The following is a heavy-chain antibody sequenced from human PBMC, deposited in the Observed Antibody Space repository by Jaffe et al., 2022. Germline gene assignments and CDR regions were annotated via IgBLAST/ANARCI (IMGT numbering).Heavy chain of an antibody. Sequence: EVQLVESGGGLVQPGRSLRLSCTASGFTFGDYAMSWFRQAPGKGLEWVGFIRSKAYGGTTEYAASVKGRFTISRDDSKSIAYLQMNSLKTEDTAVYYCTRDSENYYYYYYMDVWGKGTTVTVSS. CDR1: GFTFGDYA. V-gene: IGHV3-49*03. J-gene: IGHJ6*03. CDR2: IRSKAYGGTT. CDR3: TRDSENYYYYYYMDV.